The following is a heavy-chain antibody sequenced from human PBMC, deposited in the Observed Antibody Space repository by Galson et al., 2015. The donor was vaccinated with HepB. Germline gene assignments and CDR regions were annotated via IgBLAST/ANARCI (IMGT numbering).Heavy chain of an antibody. CDR2: IYSGGST. Sequence: SLRLSCAASGFTVSSNYMSWVRQAPGKGLEWVSVIYSGGSTYYADSVKGRFTISRDTSNNTLYLQMNSLRAEDTAVYYCARAASGSYSHDPFDIWGQGTMVTVSS. V-gene: IGHV3-53*01. J-gene: IGHJ3*02. CDR3: ARAASGSYSHDPFDI. D-gene: IGHD1-26*01. CDR1: GFTVSSNY.